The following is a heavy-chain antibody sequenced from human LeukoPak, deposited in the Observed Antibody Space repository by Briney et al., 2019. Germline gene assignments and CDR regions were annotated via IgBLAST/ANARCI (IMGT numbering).Heavy chain of an antibody. J-gene: IGHJ4*02. CDR2: IYPRHYDT. V-gene: IGHV5-51*01. Sequence: GESLRLYFEGSGYKFTSYWIGRDPEMPGKGMDWMGVIYPRHYDTRYTLAFDRQVTISADKSINTAYLQWSSLRPADTAVYYCAKGDGEFEYWGQGTLVTVSS. CDR1: GYKFTSYW. CDR3: AKGDGEFEY. D-gene: IGHD3-10*01.